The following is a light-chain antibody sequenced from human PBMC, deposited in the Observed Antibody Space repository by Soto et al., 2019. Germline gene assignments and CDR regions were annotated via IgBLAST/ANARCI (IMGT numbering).Light chain of an antibody. CDR1: SGSIASNY. Sequence: NFMLTQPHSVSASPGKTVTISCTGSSGSIASNYVQWYQQRPGSAPTTVIYEDNQRPSGVPDRFSGSIDSSSNSASLTISGLKTEDEAHYYCQSYDSSNHVVFGGGTKLTVL. J-gene: IGLJ2*01. CDR2: EDN. CDR3: QSYDSSNHVV. V-gene: IGLV6-57*02.